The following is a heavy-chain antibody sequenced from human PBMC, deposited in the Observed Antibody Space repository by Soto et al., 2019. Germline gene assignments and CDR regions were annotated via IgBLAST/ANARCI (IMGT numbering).Heavy chain of an antibody. D-gene: IGHD1-1*01. V-gene: IGHV3-64*01. CDR2: ISSNGGST. Sequence: GGSLRLSCAASGFTFSSYAMHWVRQAPGKGLEYVSAISSNGGSTYYANSVKGRFTISRDNSKNTLYLQMGSLRAEDMAVYYCARPQGTGTTEVVLGTYYYYYMDVWGKGTTVTVSS. CDR1: GFTFSSYA. CDR3: ARPQGTGTTEVVLGTYYYYYMDV. J-gene: IGHJ6*03.